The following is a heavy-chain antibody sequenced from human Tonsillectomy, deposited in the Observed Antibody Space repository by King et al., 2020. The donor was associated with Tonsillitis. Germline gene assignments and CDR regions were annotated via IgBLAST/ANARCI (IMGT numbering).Heavy chain of an antibody. CDR1: GYSFTSYW. CDR2: XXXXHXXX. V-gene: IGHV5-51*01. Sequence: QLVQSGAEVKKPGASLKISCKGSGYSFTSYWIGWVRQXPGKGLEXMXXXXXXHXXXXXXPSFQXQVTISADKXXSTAYLQWSSLKASDTAMYYCARRGYFDLWGRGTLVTVSS. CDR3: ARRGYFDL. J-gene: IGHJ2*01.